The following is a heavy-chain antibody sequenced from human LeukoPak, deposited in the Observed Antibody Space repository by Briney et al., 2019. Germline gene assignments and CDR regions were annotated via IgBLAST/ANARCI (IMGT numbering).Heavy chain of an antibody. Sequence: ASVKVSCKASGYTFTGYYMHWVRQAPGQGLEWMGWINPNSGGANYAQKFQGRVTMTRDTSIGTAYMELSRLRSDDTAVYYCARDNYYGSGSFTYYYYYMDVWGKGTTVTVSS. D-gene: IGHD3-10*01. CDR2: INPNSGGA. CDR1: GYTFTGYY. V-gene: IGHV1-2*02. J-gene: IGHJ6*03. CDR3: ARDNYYGSGSFTYYYYYMDV.